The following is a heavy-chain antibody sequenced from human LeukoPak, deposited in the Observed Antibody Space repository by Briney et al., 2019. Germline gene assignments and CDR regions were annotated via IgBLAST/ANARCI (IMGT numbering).Heavy chain of an antibody. CDR1: GFTFSSYA. J-gene: IGHJ3*02. V-gene: IGHV3-23*01. CDR3: AKDYAVLRYFDWLPRNGAFDI. D-gene: IGHD3-9*01. Sequence: GGSLRLSCAASGFTFSSYAMSWVRQAPGKGLEWVSAISGSGDSTYYADSVKGRFTISRDNSNNTLYLQMNSLRAEDTAVYYCAKDYAVLRYFDWLPRNGAFDIWGQGTMVTVSS. CDR2: ISGSGDST.